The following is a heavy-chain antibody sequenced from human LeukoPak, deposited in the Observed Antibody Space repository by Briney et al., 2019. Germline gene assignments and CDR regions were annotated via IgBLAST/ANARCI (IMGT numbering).Heavy chain of an antibody. Sequence: GESLKISCKGSGYSFTSYWIGWVRQMPGKGLEWMGIIYPGDSDTRYSPSFQGQVTISADKSISTAYLQWSSLKPSDTSMYDCARRNYGDYGEDWFDPGGQETLVTVSS. J-gene: IGHJ5*02. CDR1: GYSFTSYW. CDR3: ARRNYGDYGEDWFDP. D-gene: IGHD4-17*01. CDR2: IYPGDSDT. V-gene: IGHV5-51*01.